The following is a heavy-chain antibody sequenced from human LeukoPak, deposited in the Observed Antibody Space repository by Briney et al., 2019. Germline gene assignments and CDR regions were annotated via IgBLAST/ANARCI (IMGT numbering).Heavy chain of an antibody. J-gene: IGHJ4*02. D-gene: IGHD3-22*01. CDR1: GYSFTSYW. Sequence: GKSLKISRKGSGYSFTSYWIGWVRQMPGKGLEWMGIIYPGDSDTRYSPSFQGQVTISADKSISTAYLQWSSLKASDTAMYYCARIKYYDSSGYYPSYFDYWGQGTLVTVSS. CDR3: ARIKYYDSSGYYPSYFDY. V-gene: IGHV5-51*01. CDR2: IYPGDSDT.